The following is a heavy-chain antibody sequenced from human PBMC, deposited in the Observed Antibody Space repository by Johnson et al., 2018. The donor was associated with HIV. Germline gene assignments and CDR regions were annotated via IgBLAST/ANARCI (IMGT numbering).Heavy chain of an antibody. Sequence: VQLVESGGSVVRPGGSLRISCVASGFKFYEYDVSWVRQVPGKGLEWVSGINWSGGGTTYADSVKGRFTVSSDNAKNSLYLQMNSLRAEDTAVYYCARVEPIRRAIDAFDIWGQGTMVTVSS. J-gene: IGHJ3*02. V-gene: IGHV3-20*04. CDR2: INWSGGGT. CDR1: GFKFYEYD. CDR3: ARVEPIRRAIDAFDI.